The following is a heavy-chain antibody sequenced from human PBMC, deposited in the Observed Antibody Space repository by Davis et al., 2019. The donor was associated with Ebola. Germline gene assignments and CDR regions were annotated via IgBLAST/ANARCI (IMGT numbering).Heavy chain of an antibody. CDR2: MNPNSGNT. Sequence: ASVKVSCKASGYTFTSYDINWVRQATGQGLEWMGWMNPNSGNTGYTQKFQGRVTMTRNTSISTAYMELSSLRSEDTAVYYCAADYSGSHLYNWFDHWGQGTLVTVSS. J-gene: IGHJ5*02. V-gene: IGHV1-8*01. CDR3: AADYSGSHLYNWFDH. D-gene: IGHD6-6*01. CDR1: GYTFTSYD.